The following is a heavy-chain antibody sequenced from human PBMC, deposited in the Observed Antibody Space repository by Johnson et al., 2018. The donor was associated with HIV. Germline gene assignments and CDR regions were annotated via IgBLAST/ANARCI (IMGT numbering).Heavy chain of an antibody. CDR2: ISGSGVST. CDR3: AKIAWRCSGGSCYTTSDAFDI. V-gene: IGHV3-23*04. CDR1: GFTFSDYA. J-gene: IGHJ3*02. Sequence: VQLVESGGGLVQPGGSLRLSCVVSGFTFSDYAVNWVRQAPGKGLEWVSGISGSGVSTYYAESEKGRFTSPRDKYKSTLYLQMNSLRADDTAVYYCAKIAWRCSGGSCYTTSDAFDIWGQGTMVTVSS. D-gene: IGHD2-15*01.